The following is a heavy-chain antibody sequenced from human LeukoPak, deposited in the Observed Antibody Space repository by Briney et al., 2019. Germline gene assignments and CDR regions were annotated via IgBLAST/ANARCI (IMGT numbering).Heavy chain of an antibody. V-gene: IGHV3-21*01. D-gene: IGHD3-22*01. CDR3: ARGPLYDSSGYSGMDV. J-gene: IGHJ6*02. CDR2: ISSSSSYI. Sequence: PGGSLRLSCAASGFTFSSYSMNWVRQAPGKGLEWVSSISSSSSYIYYADSVKGRFIISRDNAKNSLYLQMNSLRAEDTAVYYCARGPLYDSSGYSGMDVWGQGTTVTVSS. CDR1: GFTFSSYS.